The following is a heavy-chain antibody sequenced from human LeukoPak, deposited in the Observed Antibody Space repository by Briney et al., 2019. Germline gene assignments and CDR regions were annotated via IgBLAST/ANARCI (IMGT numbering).Heavy chain of an antibody. D-gene: IGHD5-18*01. V-gene: IGHV1-69*05. CDR3: ARGWYLDTAMARGY. CDR2: IIPIFGTA. CDR1: GGTFISYA. Sequence: SVKVSCKASGGTFISYAISWVRQAPGQGVEWMGRIIPIFGTANYAQKFQGRVTITTDESTSTAYMELSSLRSEDAAVYYCARGWYLDTAMARGYWGQGTLVTVSS. J-gene: IGHJ4*02.